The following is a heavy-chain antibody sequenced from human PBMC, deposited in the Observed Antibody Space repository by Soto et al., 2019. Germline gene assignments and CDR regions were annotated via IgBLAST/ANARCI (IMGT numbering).Heavy chain of an antibody. J-gene: IGHJ6*03. Sequence: PSETLSLTCTVSGGSISSSSYYWGWIRQPPGKRLEWIGSIYYSGSTYYNPSLKSRVTISVDTSKNQFSLKLSSVTAADTAVYYCARLAGEYYDILTGYPSYYYYYMDVWGKGTTVTVSS. CDR1: GGSISSSSYY. CDR2: IYYSGST. CDR3: ARLAGEYYDILTGYPSYYYYYMDV. V-gene: IGHV4-39*01. D-gene: IGHD3-9*01.